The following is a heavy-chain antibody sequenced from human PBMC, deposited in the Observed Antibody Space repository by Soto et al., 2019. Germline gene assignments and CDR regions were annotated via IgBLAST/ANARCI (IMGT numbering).Heavy chain of an antibody. V-gene: IGHV1-69*02. Sequence: QVQLVQSGAEVKKPGSSVKVSCKASGDTFNFYTINWVRQAPGLGLEWMGRFNPILSFSNSALKFQGRVTLTADKPTSTAYMVLSSLRSEDTAIYYCATSFGSGSRAFDYWGQGALVTVSS. J-gene: IGHJ4*02. CDR1: GDTFNFYT. CDR2: FNPILSFS. D-gene: IGHD3-10*01. CDR3: ATSFGSGSRAFDY.